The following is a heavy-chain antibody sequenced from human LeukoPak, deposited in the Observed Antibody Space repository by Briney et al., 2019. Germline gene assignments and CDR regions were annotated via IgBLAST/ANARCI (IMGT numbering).Heavy chain of an antibody. V-gene: IGHV3-48*03. CDR1: GLAFSSYS. CDR2: ISSSVSTI. D-gene: IGHD6-6*01. Sequence: GGSLRLSCVASGLAFSSYSMHWVRQAPGKGLEWVSYISSSVSTIYYADSVKGRFTISRDNAKNSLYLQMSSLRAEDTAVYYCAREGRCSSSSGGGCFDYWGQGTLVTVSS. J-gene: IGHJ4*02. CDR3: AREGRCSSSSGGGCFDY.